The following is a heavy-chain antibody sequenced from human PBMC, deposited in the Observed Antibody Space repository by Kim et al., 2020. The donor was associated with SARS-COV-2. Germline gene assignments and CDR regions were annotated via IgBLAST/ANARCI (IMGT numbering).Heavy chain of an antibody. V-gene: IGHV6-1*01. J-gene: IGHJ6*02. Sequence: DYAVSFKSRITINSDTSKNHFRLQLNSVTPDDTAVYFCARGSSATGMDVWGQGTTVTVSS. CDR3: ARGSSATGMDV. D-gene: IGHD2-15*01.